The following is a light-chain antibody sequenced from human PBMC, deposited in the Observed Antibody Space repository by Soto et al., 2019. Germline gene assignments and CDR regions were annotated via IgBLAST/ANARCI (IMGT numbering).Light chain of an antibody. J-gene: IGLJ2*01. CDR3: AAWDDSLNGVV. Sequence: QSVLTQPPSASGTPGQRVTISCSGSSSNIGSNTVSWYQHLPETAPKLLIYTNNQRPSWVPDRFSGSKSGTSASLAISGLQSEDEADFYCAAWDDSLNGVVFGGGTKLTVL. V-gene: IGLV1-44*01. CDR2: TNN. CDR1: SSNIGSNT.